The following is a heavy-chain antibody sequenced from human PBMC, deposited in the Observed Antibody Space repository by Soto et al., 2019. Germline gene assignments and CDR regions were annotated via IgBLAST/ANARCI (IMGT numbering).Heavy chain of an antibody. J-gene: IGHJ6*02. CDR3: ARGGDVNYYHGMDV. V-gene: IGHV1-18*01. CDR2: ISAYNGKT. Sequence: QVQLVQSGGGVKKQGASVKLSCTASGYTFTSYVISWLRQAPGQGLEWMGWISAYNGKTNYAQNVQGRVTMTTDTSTRTAYMDLRSLRSDDTAVYYCARGGDVNYYHGMDVWGQGTTVTVSS. CDR1: GYTFTSYV. D-gene: IGHD5-12*01.